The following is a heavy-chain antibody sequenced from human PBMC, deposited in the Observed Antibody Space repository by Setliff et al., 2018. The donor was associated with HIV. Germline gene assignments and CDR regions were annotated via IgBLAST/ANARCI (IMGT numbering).Heavy chain of an antibody. CDR3: ATGRHYYDSSDYPANPFDV. D-gene: IGHD3-22*01. V-gene: IGHV1-69*13. Sequence: SVKVSCKASGGIFINSAFTWVRQAPGQGLEWMGSIIPIFNTGNYAQKFQNKVTITADESTSTAYMELSSLRSEDTAAYFCATGRHYYDSSDYPANPFDVWGQGTMVTVSS. CDR1: GGIFINSA. J-gene: IGHJ3*01. CDR2: IIPIFNTG.